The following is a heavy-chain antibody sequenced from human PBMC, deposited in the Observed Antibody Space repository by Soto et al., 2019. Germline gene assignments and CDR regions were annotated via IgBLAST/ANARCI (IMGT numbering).Heavy chain of an antibody. V-gene: IGHV3-66*04. CDR2: IYSGGST. Sequence: PGGSLRLSCAASGFTVSSNYMSWVRQAPGKGLEWVSVIYSGGSTYYADSVKGRFTISRDNSKNTLYLQMNSLRAEDTAVYYCARQYCSSTSCSSPGFGWFDPWGQGT. CDR3: ARQYCSSTSCSSPGFGWFDP. J-gene: IGHJ5*02. CDR1: GFTVSSNY. D-gene: IGHD2-2*01.